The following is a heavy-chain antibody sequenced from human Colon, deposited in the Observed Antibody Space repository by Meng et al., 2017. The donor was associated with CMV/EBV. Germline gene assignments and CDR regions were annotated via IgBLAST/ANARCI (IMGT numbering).Heavy chain of an antibody. Sequence: QGPLQGSGPRLVKPSGTLSLTCSVAGDTITRGDFCWSWIRQPPGKGLEWIGHIYYSGDTYYSPSLKSRLTISVDTSKNQFSLKLSSVTAADTAAYYCVRLVCIGGSRYSGADWFDPWGRGTLVTVSS. CDR1: GDTITRGDFC. CDR3: VRLVCIGGSRYSGADWFDP. D-gene: IGHD2-15*01. CDR2: IYYSGDT. V-gene: IGHV4-30-4*01. J-gene: IGHJ5*02.